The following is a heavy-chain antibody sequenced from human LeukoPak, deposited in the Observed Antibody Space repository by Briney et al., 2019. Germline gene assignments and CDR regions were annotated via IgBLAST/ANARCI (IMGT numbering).Heavy chain of an antibody. D-gene: IGHD5-18*01. Sequence: PSETLSLTCSVSGDSVSRSDSYWDWIRQPPGKGLEWIGTIYYSGRTYYSPSLKSRVTLSVDTSSYQFSLKLSSVTAADTAVYYCARVLLRWPAAIGYSYGYPFDYWGQGTLVTVSS. J-gene: IGHJ4*02. CDR2: IYYSGRT. CDR1: GDSVSRSDSY. V-gene: IGHV4-39*01. CDR3: ARVLLRWPAAIGYSYGYPFDY.